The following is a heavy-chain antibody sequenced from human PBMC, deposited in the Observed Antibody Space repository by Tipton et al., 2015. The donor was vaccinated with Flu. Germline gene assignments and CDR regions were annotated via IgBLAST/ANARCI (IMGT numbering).Heavy chain of an antibody. V-gene: IGHV4-4*02. CDR2: MHHYGTT. J-gene: IGHJ4*02. CDR3: ASHPATSRVAAGGTDY. Sequence: TLSLTCTVSGASIASNNWWTWVRQSPGKGLEWVGEMHHYGTTHYNPSLRRRVTISLDKSNNEFSLNLRSVTAADTAVYYCASHPATSRVAAGGTDYWGQGVLVTVSS. D-gene: IGHD6-13*01. CDR1: GASIASNNW.